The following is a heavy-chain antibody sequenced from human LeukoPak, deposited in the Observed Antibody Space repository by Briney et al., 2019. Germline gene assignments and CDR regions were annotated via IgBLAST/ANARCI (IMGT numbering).Heavy chain of an antibody. Sequence: PSETLSLTCTVSGGSISSYYWSWIRQPPGKGLEWIGYIYYSGSTNYNPSLKSRVTISVDTSKNQFSLKLSSVTAADTAVYYCARDSRNCGGDCYYDYWGQGTLVTVSS. CDR2: IYYSGST. CDR3: ARDSRNCGGDCYYDY. J-gene: IGHJ4*02. D-gene: IGHD2-21*02. CDR1: GGSISSYY. V-gene: IGHV4-59*01.